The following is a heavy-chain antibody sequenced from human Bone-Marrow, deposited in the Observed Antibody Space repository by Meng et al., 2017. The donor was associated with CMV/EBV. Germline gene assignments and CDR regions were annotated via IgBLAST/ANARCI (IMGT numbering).Heavy chain of an antibody. CDR1: GYTFTAHY. CDR2: IHPHRGDT. J-gene: IGHJ5*02. Sequence: ASVKVSCKASGYTFTAHYFHWVRQAPGQGLEWMGWIHPHRGDTNYAQQFQGRVTMTRDTSISTAYMELSRLRSDDTAVYYCARDRWFDPWGQGTLVTVSS. V-gene: IGHV1-2*02. CDR3: ARDRWFDP.